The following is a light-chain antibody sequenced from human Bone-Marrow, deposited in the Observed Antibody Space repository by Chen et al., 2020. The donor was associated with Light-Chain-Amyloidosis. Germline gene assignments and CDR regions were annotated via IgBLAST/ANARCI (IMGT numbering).Light chain of an antibody. CDR1: NIGSTG. Sequence: SYVLTQPSSVSVAPGQTATIACGGNNIGSTGVHWYQQTPGQAPLLVVYDDSDRPSGFPARLSGSNSGNTATLTISRVEAGDEADYYCQVWGRSSDRPVFGGGTKLTVL. V-gene: IGLV3-21*02. CDR3: QVWGRSSDRPV. J-gene: IGLJ3*02. CDR2: DDS.